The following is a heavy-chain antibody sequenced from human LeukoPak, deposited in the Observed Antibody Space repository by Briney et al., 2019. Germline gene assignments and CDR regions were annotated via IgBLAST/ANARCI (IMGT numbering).Heavy chain of an antibody. Sequence: ASVKVSCKASGYTFSSYGISSVRHAPGQGLDSMGWISAYNGNTNYPQKLQGRVTMTRDTSTSTVYMELSSLRSEDTAVYYCARGSGYYPFDYWGQGTLVTVSS. D-gene: IGHD3-22*01. CDR2: ISAYNGNT. V-gene: IGHV1-18*01. CDR1: GYTFSSYG. CDR3: ARGSGYYPFDY. J-gene: IGHJ4*02.